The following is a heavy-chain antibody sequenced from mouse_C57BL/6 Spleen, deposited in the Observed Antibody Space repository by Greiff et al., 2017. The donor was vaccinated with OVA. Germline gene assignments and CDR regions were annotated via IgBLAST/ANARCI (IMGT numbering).Heavy chain of an antibody. J-gene: IGHJ4*01. CDR3: AREAITTVVATRYAMDY. D-gene: IGHD1-1*01. V-gene: IGHV3-6*01. Sequence: EVKLEESGPGLVKPSQSLSLTCSVTGYSITSGYYWNWIRQFPGNKLEWMGYISYDGSNNYNPSLKNRISITRDTSKNQFFLKLNSVTTEDTATYYCAREAITTVVATRYAMDYWGQGTSVTVSS. CDR2: ISYDGSN. CDR1: GYSITSGYY.